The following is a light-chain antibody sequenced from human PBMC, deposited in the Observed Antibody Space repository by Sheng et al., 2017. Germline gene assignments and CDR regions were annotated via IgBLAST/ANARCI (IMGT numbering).Light chain of an antibody. Sequence: DIQMTQSPSTLSASVGDRVTITCRASQSISTWLAWYQQKPGKAPKFLIYSASRLQSGVPSRFSGSGSGTDYTLTISSLQPEDFSTYYCQQYFSTPWTFGQGTKVEIK. CDR2: SAS. V-gene: IGKV1-NL1*01. CDR1: QSISTW. J-gene: IGKJ1*01. CDR3: QQYFSTPWT.